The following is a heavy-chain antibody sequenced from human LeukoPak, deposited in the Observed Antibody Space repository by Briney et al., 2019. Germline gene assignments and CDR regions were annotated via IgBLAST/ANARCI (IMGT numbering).Heavy chain of an antibody. CDR2: VSHSGSS. CDR3: ARYLRQEGKFYLDY. J-gene: IGHJ4*02. Sequence: GSLRLSCAASGFTFSDYYLSWIRQPPGKVLEWIGYVSHSGSSNYNPSLKSRVTMSVDTSENQFSLKLTSVTAADSAVYYCARYLRQEGKFYLDYWGQGTLVTVSS. CDR1: GFTFSDYY. V-gene: IGHV4-59*01. D-gene: IGHD3-16*01.